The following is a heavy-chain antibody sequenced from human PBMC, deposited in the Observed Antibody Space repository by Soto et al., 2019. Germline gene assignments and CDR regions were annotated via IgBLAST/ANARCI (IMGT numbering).Heavy chain of an antibody. V-gene: IGHV3-23*01. CDR2: IDGRGGIT. CDR3: VKNSGWFNT. J-gene: IGHJ5*02. Sequence: QLLQSGGGLVQPGGYLTLSGAASGFTFGTTDMSWGRQAPGEGLEWVSTIDGRGGITYYADSVKGRFTISRDNSRNKVYLQMNGLGGDDTALYYCVKNSGWFNTWGQGALVTVSS. D-gene: IGHD3-10*01. CDR1: GFTFGTTD.